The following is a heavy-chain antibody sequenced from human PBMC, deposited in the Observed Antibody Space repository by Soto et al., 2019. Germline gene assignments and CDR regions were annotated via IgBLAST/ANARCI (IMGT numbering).Heavy chain of an antibody. D-gene: IGHD6-13*01. CDR1: GYTFTTYG. Sequence: QVQLVQSGGEVRKPGASVKVSCKASGYTFTTYGITWVRRAPGQGLEWMGWISGDDGKAYYGQKFQGRITLTTDTSTSTAYMDLGSLRSDDTAVYFCARVSIALEYSTTPFDYWGQGTLVTVSS. V-gene: IGHV1-18*04. J-gene: IGHJ4*02. CDR2: ISGDDGKA. CDR3: ARVSIALEYSTTPFDY.